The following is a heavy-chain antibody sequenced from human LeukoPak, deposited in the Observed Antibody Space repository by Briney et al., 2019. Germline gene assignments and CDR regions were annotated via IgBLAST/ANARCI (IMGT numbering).Heavy chain of an antibody. V-gene: IGHV3-15*01. J-gene: IGHJ4*02. Sequence: PGGSLRLSCAASGFTFSNAWMSWVRQAPGKGLEWVGHIKSKTDGGTTDYAAPVKGRFTISRDDSRNTLYLQMNSLKTEDTAVYYCTTESVAGNFDYWGQGTLVTVSS. CDR3: TTESVAGNFDY. CDR2: IKSKTDGGTT. D-gene: IGHD6-19*01. CDR1: GFTFSNAW.